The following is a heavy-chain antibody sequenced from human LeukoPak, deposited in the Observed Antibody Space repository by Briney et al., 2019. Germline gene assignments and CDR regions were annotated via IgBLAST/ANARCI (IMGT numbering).Heavy chain of an antibody. J-gene: IGHJ5*02. CDR3: ARGLMTTYWFDP. Sequence: SETLSLTCAVYGGSFSGYYWSWIRQPPGKGLEWIGVINHSGSTNYNPSLKSRVTISVDTSKNQFSLKLSSVTAADTAVYYCARGLMTTYWFDPWGQGTLVTVPS. CDR1: GGSFSGYY. CDR2: INHSGST. V-gene: IGHV4-34*01. D-gene: IGHD4-11*01.